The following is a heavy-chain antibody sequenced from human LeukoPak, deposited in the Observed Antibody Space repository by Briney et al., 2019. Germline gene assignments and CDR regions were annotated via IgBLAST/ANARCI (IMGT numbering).Heavy chain of an antibody. V-gene: IGHV3-48*03. J-gene: IGHJ4*02. CDR1: GFTFSSYE. Sequence: GGSLRLSCAASGFTFSSYEMNWVRQAPGKGLEWVSYISRSGSTTYYADSVKGRFTISRDNAKNSLYLQMNSLRAEDTAVYYCARDRSSSWYGEFDYWGQGTLVTFSS. CDR3: ARDRSSSWYGEFDY. CDR2: ISRSGSTT. D-gene: IGHD6-13*01.